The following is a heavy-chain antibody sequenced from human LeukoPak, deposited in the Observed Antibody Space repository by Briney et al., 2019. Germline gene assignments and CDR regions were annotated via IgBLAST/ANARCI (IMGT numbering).Heavy chain of an antibody. CDR1: GGSISSYY. D-gene: IGHD6-6*01. J-gene: IGHJ4*02. Sequence: SETLSLTCTVSGGSISSYYWGWIRQPPGKGLEWIGSIYYSGSTYYNPSLKSRVTISVDTSKNQFSLKLSSVTAADTAVYYCARGSRRGSSFPFDYWGQGTLVTVSS. CDR2: IYYSGST. CDR3: ARGSRRGSSFPFDY. V-gene: IGHV4-39*07.